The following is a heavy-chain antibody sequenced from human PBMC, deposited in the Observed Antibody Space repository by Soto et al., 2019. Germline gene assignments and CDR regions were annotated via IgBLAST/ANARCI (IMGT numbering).Heavy chain of an antibody. D-gene: IGHD1-26*01. Sequence: QVQLQQWGAGLLKPSETLSLTCGVYGGSFSGYYWNWIRQPPGKGLEWIGEINPSGGTNYNPFLESRVTISADTSKHQFSLKLISVTAADAAVYYYASVRASRGKRALDFWGQGTLVTVSA. V-gene: IGHV4-34*01. CDR1: GGSFSGYY. CDR2: INPSGGT. J-gene: IGHJ4*02. CDR3: ASVRASRGKRALDF.